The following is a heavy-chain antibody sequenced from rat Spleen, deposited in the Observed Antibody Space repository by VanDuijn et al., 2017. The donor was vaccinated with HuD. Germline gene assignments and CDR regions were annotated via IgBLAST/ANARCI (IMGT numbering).Heavy chain of an antibody. J-gene: IGHJ2*01. CDR3: AKFYYYDGPYYYDY. CDR1: GYSITSSYK. V-gene: IGHV3-3*01. D-gene: IGHD1-12*02. CDR2: IDNAGST. Sequence: EVQPQESGPGLVKPSQSLSLTCSVTGYSITSSYKWNWIRKFPGHKLEWMGYIDNAGSTNYNPTLKSRISITRDTSKNQFFLQVNSVTTEDTATYFCAKFYYYDGPYYYDYWGQGIMVTVSS.